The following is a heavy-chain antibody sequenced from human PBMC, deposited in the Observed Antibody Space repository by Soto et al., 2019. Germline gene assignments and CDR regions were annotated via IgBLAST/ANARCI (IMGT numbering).Heavy chain of an antibody. CDR2: IYVTGAV. CDR1: GAALNSGNYY. J-gene: IGHJ5*02. CDR3: ARLRIATNNYKWFDP. Sequence: SETLSLTCSVSGAALNSGNYYGSWIRQVPGKGLEWIGHIYVTGAVDYNPSLRDRITISQDTSERQFSLNLRLVTAADTAVYYCARLRIATNNYKWFDPWGQGTLVTVSS. V-gene: IGHV4-31*03. D-gene: IGHD2-21*01.